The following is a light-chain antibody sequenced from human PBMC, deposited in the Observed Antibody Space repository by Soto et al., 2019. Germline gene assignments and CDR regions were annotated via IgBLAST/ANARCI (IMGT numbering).Light chain of an antibody. CDR3: QQASSFPHT. Sequence: DIQMTQSPSTLSASVGDRVTITCRASQSISSWLAWYQQKPGKAPKLLIYDASSLESGVPSRFSGSGSGTEFTLTISSLQPDDIATYYCQQASSFPHTFGQGTKLEIK. J-gene: IGKJ2*01. CDR2: DAS. V-gene: IGKV1-5*01. CDR1: QSISSW.